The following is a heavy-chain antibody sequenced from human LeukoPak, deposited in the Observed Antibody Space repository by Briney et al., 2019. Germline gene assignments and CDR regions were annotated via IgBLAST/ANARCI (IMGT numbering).Heavy chain of an antibody. CDR1: RGSISSYY. V-gene: IGHV4-59*08. D-gene: IGHD3-10*01. CDR2: IHDGGST. J-gene: IGHJ6*02. CDR3: ARHLQYYGTGSFYHYYYYGMDV. Sequence: PSETLSLTCTVSRGSISSYYWSWIRQSPGKGLEWIGYIHDGGSTNYNPSLESRVTISVDTSKNQFSLKLSSVTAADTAVYYCARHLQYYGTGSFYHYYYYGMDVWGQGTTVTVSS.